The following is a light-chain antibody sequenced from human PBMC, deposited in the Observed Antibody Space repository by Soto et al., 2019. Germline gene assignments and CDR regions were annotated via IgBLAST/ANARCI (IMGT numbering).Light chain of an antibody. J-gene: IGLJ2*01. CDR2: DVS. CDR1: SSDVGAYKY. V-gene: IGLV2-14*01. CDR3: SSYASSSTLDVV. Sequence: QSVLTQPASVSGSPGQSITISCTGTSSDVGAYKYVSWYQQHPGKAPKLMIYDVSNRPSGVSNRFSGSKSGNTASLTISGLQAEDEADYYCSSYASSSTLDVVFGGGTKVTVL.